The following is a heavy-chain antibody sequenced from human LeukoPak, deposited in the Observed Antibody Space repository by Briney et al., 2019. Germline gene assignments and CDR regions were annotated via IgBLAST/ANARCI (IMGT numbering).Heavy chain of an antibody. CDR2: ISGGGGST. CDR1: GFTFSSYA. CDR3: AKFNDILTGYFDY. V-gene: IGHV3-23*01. D-gene: IGHD3-9*01. Sequence: GGPLRLSCAASGFTFSSYAMSWVRQSPGKGLEWVSAISGGGGSTYYAYYTDSVKGRFTISRDNSKNTLYLQMNSLRAEDTAVYFCAKFNDILTGYFDYWGQGTLVTVSS. J-gene: IGHJ4*02.